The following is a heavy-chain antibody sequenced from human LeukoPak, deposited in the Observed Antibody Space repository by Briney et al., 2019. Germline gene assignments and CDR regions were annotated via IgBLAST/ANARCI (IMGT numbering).Heavy chain of an antibody. J-gene: IGHJ4*02. Sequence: GGSLRLSCAASGFTFSSYGMHWVRQAPGKGLEWVAVIWYDGSNKYYADSVKGRFTISRDNSKNTLYLQINSLRAEDTAVYYCASHANSGRHIDQWGQGTLVTVSS. V-gene: IGHV3-33*08. CDR1: GFTFSSYG. CDR3: ASHANSGRHIDQ. D-gene: IGHD3-10*01. CDR2: IWYDGSNK.